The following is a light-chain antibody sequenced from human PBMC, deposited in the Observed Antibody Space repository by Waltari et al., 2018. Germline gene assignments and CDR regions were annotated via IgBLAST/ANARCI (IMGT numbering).Light chain of an antibody. CDR2: RSN. CDR1: RSNIGENY. V-gene: IGLV1-47*01. CDR3: ASWDDSLSGVV. J-gene: IGLJ7*01. Sequence: QSVLTQPPSASGTPGQRVTLSCSGSRSNIGENYVYRYRQFPGAAPKLLIYRSNERHSGVPDRISGSKSGASASLAISGLRSEDEASYYCASWDDSLSGVVFGGGTHLTVL.